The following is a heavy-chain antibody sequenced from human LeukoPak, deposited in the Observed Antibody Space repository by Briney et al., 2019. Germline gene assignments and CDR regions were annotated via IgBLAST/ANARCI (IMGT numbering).Heavy chain of an antibody. Sequence: SETLSLTCAVYGGFFSGYYWSWIRQPPGKGLEWIGEINHSGSTNYNPSLKSRVTISVDTSKNQFSLKLSSVTAADTAVYYCARARSHSSGWNFWGQGTLVTVSS. CDR1: GGFFSGYY. V-gene: IGHV4-34*01. CDR2: INHSGST. CDR3: ARARSHSSGWNF. J-gene: IGHJ4*02. D-gene: IGHD6-19*01.